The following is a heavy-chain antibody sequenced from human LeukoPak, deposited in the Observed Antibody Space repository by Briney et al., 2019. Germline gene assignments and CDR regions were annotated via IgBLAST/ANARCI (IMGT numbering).Heavy chain of an antibody. CDR3: AKDQKTHGDY. V-gene: IGHV3-23*01. CDR1: GFTFGNYA. Sequence: PGGSLRLSCAASGFTFGNYAMSWVRQAPGKGLEWVSLISGNGGSTYYADSVKGRFTISRDNSKNTLYLQMSSLRAEDTAVYYCAKDQKTHGDYWGQGTLVTVSS. CDR2: ISGNGGST. J-gene: IGHJ4*02. D-gene: IGHD1-26*01.